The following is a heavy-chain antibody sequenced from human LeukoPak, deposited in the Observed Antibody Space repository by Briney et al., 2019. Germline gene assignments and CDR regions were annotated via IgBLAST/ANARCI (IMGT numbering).Heavy chain of an antibody. V-gene: IGHV4-59*01. CDR2: IYYSGST. CDR3: ARDSSGSLFDY. Sequence: KXLEWIGYIYYSGSTNYNPSLKSRVTISVDTSKNQFSLKLSSVTAADTAVYYCARDSSGSLFDYWGQGTLVTVSS. D-gene: IGHD1-26*01. J-gene: IGHJ4*02.